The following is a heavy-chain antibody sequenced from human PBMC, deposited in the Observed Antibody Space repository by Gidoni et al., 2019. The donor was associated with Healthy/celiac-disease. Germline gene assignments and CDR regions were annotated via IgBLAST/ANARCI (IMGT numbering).Heavy chain of an antibody. V-gene: IGHV3-23*01. CDR1: GFTFSSYA. Sequence: EVQLLESGGGLVQPGWSLRLSCAASGFTFSSYAMSWVRQAPGKGLEWCSAISGSGGSTYYADSVKGRFTISRDNSKNTLYLQMNSLRAEDTAVYYCAKDNYCSGGSCYSSDAFDIWGQGTMVTVSS. J-gene: IGHJ3*02. CDR3: AKDNYCSGGSCYSSDAFDI. CDR2: ISGSGGST. D-gene: IGHD2-15*01.